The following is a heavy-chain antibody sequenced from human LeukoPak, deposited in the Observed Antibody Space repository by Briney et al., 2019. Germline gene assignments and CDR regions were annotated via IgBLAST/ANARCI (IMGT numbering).Heavy chain of an antibody. CDR2: INANGGRK. J-gene: IGHJ6*02. V-gene: IGHV3-23*01. CDR3: ARGSNYYAMDV. Sequence: GGSLRLSCGASGFIFGNYAMSWVRQAPGKGLEWVTGINANGGRKYYADSVKGRFTISRDNSKNTLYLQLNSLRPEGTAVYYCARGSNYYAMDVWGRGTTVTVPS. CDR1: GFIFGNYA.